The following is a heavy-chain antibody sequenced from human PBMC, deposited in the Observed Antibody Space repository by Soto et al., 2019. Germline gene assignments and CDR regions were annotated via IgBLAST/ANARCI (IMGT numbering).Heavy chain of an antibody. CDR3: ARVRIDHGDHYYYYGMDV. V-gene: IGHV4-4*07. Sequence: PSETLSLTCTVSGGSISSYYWSWIRQPAGKGLEWIGRIYTSGSTNYNPSLKSRVTMSVDTSKNQFSLKLSSVTAADTAVYYCARVRIDHGDHYYYYGMDVWGQGTTVTVSS. CDR2: IYTSGST. D-gene: IGHD4-17*01. CDR1: GGSISSYY. J-gene: IGHJ6*02.